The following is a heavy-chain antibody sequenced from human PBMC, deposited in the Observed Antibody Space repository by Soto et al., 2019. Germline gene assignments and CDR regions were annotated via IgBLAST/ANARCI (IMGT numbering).Heavy chain of an antibody. CDR1: GGSISNKRYY. CDR2: IHYSGST. CDR3: ARGSVDTVDSSGFYEY. D-gene: IGHD3-22*01. V-gene: IGHV4-39*01. J-gene: IGHJ4*02. Sequence: SETLSLTCTVSGGSISNKRYYWGWIRQPPGKGLEWIGSIHYSGSTYDNPSLKSRVTVSVDTSKNQLSLKLKSVTAADTAVYYCARGSVDTVDSSGFYEYWGQGTPVTVSS.